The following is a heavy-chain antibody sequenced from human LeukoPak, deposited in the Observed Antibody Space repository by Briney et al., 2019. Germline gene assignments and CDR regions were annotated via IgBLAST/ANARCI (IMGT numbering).Heavy chain of an antibody. CDR2: IYYIGYT. CDR1: GFTFSSYA. D-gene: IGHD3-16*01. Sequence: GSLRLSCAASGFTFSSYAMSWVRQAPGKGLEWLGTIYYIGYTYYNPSLRSQVTISVDTSKNQFSLKLSSVTAADTAVYFCARDLGGVTRADAFDIWGQGTMVTVSS. J-gene: IGHJ3*02. V-gene: IGHV4-39*07. CDR3: ARDLGGVTRADAFDI.